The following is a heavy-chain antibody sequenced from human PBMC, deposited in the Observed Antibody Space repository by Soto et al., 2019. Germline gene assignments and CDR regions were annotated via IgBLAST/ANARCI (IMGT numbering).Heavy chain of an antibody. Sequence: QVQLVQSGAEVKKPGSSVTVSCKASGGTFSSYAISWVRQAPGQGLEWMGGIIPIFGTANYAQKFQGRVTITADKSTSTAYMELSSLRSEDTAVYYCARALGYCSGGSCYFNWFDPWGQGTLVTVSS. CDR3: ARALGYCSGGSCYFNWFDP. CDR1: GGTFSSYA. V-gene: IGHV1-69*06. CDR2: IIPIFGTA. D-gene: IGHD2-15*01. J-gene: IGHJ5*02.